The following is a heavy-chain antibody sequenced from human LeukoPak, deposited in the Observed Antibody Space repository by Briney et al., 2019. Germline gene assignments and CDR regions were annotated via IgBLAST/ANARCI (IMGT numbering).Heavy chain of an antibody. CDR1: GFTFSTFA. Sequence: PGGSLRLSCAASGFTFSTFAMSWISQAPGKGLEWVSYMSTSDSPIYYTDSVKGRFTISRDNAKNSLYLQMNSLRASDTAVYYCARQLEDRSSWYAYYYMDVWGKGTTVTISS. CDR2: MSTSDSPI. CDR3: ARQLEDRSSWYAYYYMDV. J-gene: IGHJ6*03. V-gene: IGHV3-11*04. D-gene: IGHD6-13*01.